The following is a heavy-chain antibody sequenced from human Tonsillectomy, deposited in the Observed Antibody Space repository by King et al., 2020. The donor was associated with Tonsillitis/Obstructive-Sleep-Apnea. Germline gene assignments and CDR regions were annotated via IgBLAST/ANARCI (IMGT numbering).Heavy chain of an antibody. CDR1: GCTFSSYA. CDR2: ISGSGGST. CDR3: AKKGKIVVVPAATL. Sequence: VQLVESGGGLVQPGGSLRLSCAASGCTFSSYAMSWVRQAPGTGLEWVSAISGSGGSTYYADSVKGRFTISRDNSKNTLYLQMNSLRAEDTAVYFCAKKGKIVVVPAATLWGQGTLVTVSS. J-gene: IGHJ4*02. V-gene: IGHV3-23*04. D-gene: IGHD2-2*01.